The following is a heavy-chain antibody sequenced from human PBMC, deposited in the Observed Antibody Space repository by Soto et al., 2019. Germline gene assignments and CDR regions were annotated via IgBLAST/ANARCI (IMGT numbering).Heavy chain of an antibody. CDR1: GFTFRNYA. CDR2: ISGSADST. J-gene: IGHJ4*02. V-gene: IGHV3-23*01. D-gene: IGHD6-19*01. CDR3: ARVYSSGSYLGYYFDY. Sequence: EVQLLESGGNSVQPGGSLRLSCAASGFTFRNYAMTWVRQAPGRGLEWVSLISGSADSTFYADSLKGRFTISRDNSKSTLYLQVNSLRAEDSAIYYCARVYSSGSYLGYYFDYWRQGTLVTVSS.